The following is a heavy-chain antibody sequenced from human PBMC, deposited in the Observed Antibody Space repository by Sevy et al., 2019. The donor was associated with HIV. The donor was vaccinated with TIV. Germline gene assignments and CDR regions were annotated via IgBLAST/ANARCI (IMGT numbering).Heavy chain of an antibody. CDR2: MNPNSRNT. CDR1: GYTFTSYD. D-gene: IGHD1-1*01. CDR3: ARGGAYNSVGGSSYGMVV. J-gene: IGHJ6*02. V-gene: IGHV1-8*01. Sequence: AAVNVSCKASGYTFTSYDINWVRQAARQGLERMGWMNPNSRNTGYAQKFQGRVTMTRNTSISTAYMELSSLRSEDTAVYYWARGGAYNSVGGSSYGMVVWGQGTTVTVSS.